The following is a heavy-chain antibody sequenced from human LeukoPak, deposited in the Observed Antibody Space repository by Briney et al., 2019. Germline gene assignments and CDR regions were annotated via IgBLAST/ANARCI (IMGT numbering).Heavy chain of an antibody. CDR2: ISAYNGNT. V-gene: IGHV1-18*01. J-gene: IGHJ6*03. D-gene: IGHD3-16*01. CDR3: ARAFGGYDFLAYYYYYYYMDV. Sequence: ASVKVSCKASGYTFTSYGISWVRQAPGQGLEWMGWISAYNGNTNYAQRLQGRVTMTTDTSTSTAYMELRSLRSDDTAVYYCARAFGGYDFLAYYYYYYYMDVWGKGTTVTISS. CDR1: GYTFTSYG.